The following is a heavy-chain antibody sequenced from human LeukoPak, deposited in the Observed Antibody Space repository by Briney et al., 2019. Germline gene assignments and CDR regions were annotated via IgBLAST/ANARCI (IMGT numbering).Heavy chain of an antibody. CDR2: MNQDGSEK. V-gene: IGHV3-7*01. CDR3: ATYTHWVAGDV. CDR1: GFTFSDSW. J-gene: IGHJ6*02. D-gene: IGHD3-16*01. Sequence: GGSLRLSCVGSGFTFSDSWMSWVRQAPGKGLEWVANMNQDGSEKAYVDSEKGRFTISRDNARNSLYLQMGSLRAEDTAVHYCATYTHWVAGDVWGQGTTVTVSS.